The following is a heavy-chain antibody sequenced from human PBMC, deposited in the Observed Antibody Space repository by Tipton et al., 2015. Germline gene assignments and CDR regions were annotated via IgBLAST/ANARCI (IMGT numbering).Heavy chain of an antibody. J-gene: IGHJ3*02. CDR1: GFSLSDYY. Sequence: PLRLSCAASGFSLSDYYMSWIRQTPGKGLESVSYISGSGSDINYADSVKGRFTISRDNARNTLNLQMNSLRGEDTAVYYCAKGSYDLGNDAFDIWGQGTMVTVSS. V-gene: IGHV3-11*01. CDR2: ISGSGSDI. D-gene: IGHD3-22*01. CDR3: AKGSYDLGNDAFDI.